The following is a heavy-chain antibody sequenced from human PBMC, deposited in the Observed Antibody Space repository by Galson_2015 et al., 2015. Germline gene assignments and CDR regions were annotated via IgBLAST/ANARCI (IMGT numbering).Heavy chain of an antibody. CDR1: GFTFSNHF. J-gene: IGHJ4*02. V-gene: IGHV3-7*01. Sequence: SLRLSCAASGFTFSNHFMSWVRQAPGKGLEWVANINQAGSQKDYVGSVKGRFTISRDGASLYMQMTSLRVEDTDMYYCATWGASGAGYGYWGQGTLVTVSS. CDR2: INQAGSQK. CDR3: ATWGASGAGYGY. D-gene: IGHD6-25*01.